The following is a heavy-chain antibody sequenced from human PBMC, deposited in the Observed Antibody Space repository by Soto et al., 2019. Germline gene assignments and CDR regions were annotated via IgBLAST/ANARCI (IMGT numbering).Heavy chain of an antibody. CDR3: ARKPPGGAFDI. CDR1: GYSISSSNW. Sequence: SETLSLTCAVSGYSISSSNWWGWIRQPPGKGLEWIGYIYYSGSTYYNPSLKSRVTMSVDTSKSQFSLKLSSVTAVVTAVYYCARKPPGGAFDIWGQGTMVTVSS. V-gene: IGHV4-28*01. D-gene: IGHD1-26*01. J-gene: IGHJ3*02. CDR2: IYYSGST.